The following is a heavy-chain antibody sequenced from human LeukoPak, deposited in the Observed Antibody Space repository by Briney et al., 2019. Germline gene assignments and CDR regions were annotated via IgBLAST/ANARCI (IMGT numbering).Heavy chain of an antibody. J-gene: IGHJ5*02. CDR1: GFTFSSYA. CDR3: AKGGSSWSRNWLDP. CDR2: VSITGGST. V-gene: IGHV3-23*01. D-gene: IGHD6-13*01. Sequence: GGSLRLSCAASGFTFSSYAMNWVRQAPGKGLEWVSTVSITGGSTYYADSVKGRFTISRDNSNNMLYLQINSLRAEDTALYYCAKGGSSWSRNWLDPWGQGTLVTVSS.